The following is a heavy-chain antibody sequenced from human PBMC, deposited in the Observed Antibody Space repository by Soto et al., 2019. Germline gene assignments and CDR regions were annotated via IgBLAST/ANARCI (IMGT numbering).Heavy chain of an antibody. CDR1: GFSLSTSGVG. CDR2: IYWDDDK. D-gene: IGHD2-15*01. Sequence: QITLKESGPTLVKPTQTLTLTCTFSGFSLSTSGVGVGWIRQPPGKALEWLALIYWDDDKRYSPSLKSRLTITKXTXINQVVLTMTNMDPVDTATYYCAHSSLYYCSGGSCYWGQGTLVTVSS. CDR3: AHSSLYYCSGGSCY. J-gene: IGHJ4*02. V-gene: IGHV2-5*02.